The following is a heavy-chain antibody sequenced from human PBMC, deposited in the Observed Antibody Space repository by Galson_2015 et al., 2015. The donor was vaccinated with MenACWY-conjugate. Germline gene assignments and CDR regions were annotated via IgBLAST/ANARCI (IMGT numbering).Heavy chain of an antibody. D-gene: IGHD6-19*01. CDR2: INNDGIDQ. CDR3: VRQIITFVAVGGLES. Sequence: SLRLSCAASGFTFGTYCMTWVRQAPGKGLEWVSNINNDGIDQFFVDSVRGRFTISRDNAKNSLYLQMNSLRSEDTAVYYCVRQIITFVAVGGLESWGQETVINGTS. CDR1: GFTFGTYC. V-gene: IGHV3-7*01. J-gene: IGHJ4*02.